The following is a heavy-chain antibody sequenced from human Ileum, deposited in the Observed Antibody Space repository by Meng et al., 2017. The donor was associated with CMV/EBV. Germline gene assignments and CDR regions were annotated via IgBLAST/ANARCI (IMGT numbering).Heavy chain of an antibody. CDR2: LHYSGNT. J-gene: IGHJ5*02. D-gene: IGHD6-19*01. CDR3: GRHRQWLIGLDP. CDR1: GGSISSHNP. Sequence: PVPGGSISSHNPWGWLRPPPAKGLEWIGSLHYSGNTYYTSSLKSRLPISIDTSKNQFSLNLSSVTAADTAVYSCGRHRQWLIGLDPWGQGTLVTVSS. V-gene: IGHV4-39*01.